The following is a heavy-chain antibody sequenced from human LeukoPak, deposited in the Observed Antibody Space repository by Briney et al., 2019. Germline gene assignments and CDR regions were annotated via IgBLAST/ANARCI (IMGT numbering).Heavy chain of an antibody. CDR1: GFTFSSYW. J-gene: IGHJ4*02. D-gene: IGHD1-26*01. CDR3: ARGTGGSCDY. Sequence: GGSLRLSCAASGFTFSSYWMHWVRQAPGKGPVWVSRINSDGSSTSYADSVKGRFTISRDNAKNTLYLQMNSLRAEDTAVYYCARGTGGSCDYWGQGTLVTVSS. CDR2: INSDGSST. V-gene: IGHV3-74*01.